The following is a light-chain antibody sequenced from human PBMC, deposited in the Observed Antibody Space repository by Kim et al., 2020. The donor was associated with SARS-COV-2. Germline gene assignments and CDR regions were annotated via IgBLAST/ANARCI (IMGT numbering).Light chain of an antibody. J-gene: IGLJ2*01. Sequence: GTNVPVHCSGTIPNIGNDAVSVSQPPPGTDPRLLLYDNNTRPSAIPDRFSASKSGTSATLGITGLQTEDEADYYCGTWDSGLSAGLFGGGTQLTVL. CDR3: GTWDSGLSAGL. CDR2: DNN. CDR1: IPNIGNDA. V-gene: IGLV1-51*01.